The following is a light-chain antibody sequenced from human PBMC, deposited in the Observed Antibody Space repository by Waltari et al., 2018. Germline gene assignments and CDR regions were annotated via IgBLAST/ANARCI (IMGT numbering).Light chain of an antibody. CDR2: TAS. CDR1: GDISKW. Sequence: DIQMTQFPSSVSASVGDRVTMTCRASGDISKWLAWYQQRAGQPPKLLVYTASTLQTGVPPRFAGSGSGSDFTLTIDNLQPEDSATYYCQQGNSFPRTFGQGTKVEVK. CDR3: QQGNSFPRT. J-gene: IGKJ1*01. V-gene: IGKV1-12*01.